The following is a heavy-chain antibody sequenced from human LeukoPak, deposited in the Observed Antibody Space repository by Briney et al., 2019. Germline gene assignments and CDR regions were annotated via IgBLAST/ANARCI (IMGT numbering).Heavy chain of an antibody. CDR2: IKPDGGAK. J-gene: IGHJ4*02. D-gene: IGHD1-26*01. CDR1: GLTFSGYW. CDR3: ATGRGTYCHDY. Sequence: GGSRRLSCAASGLTFSGYWMSWVRQAPGKGLEWVANIKPDGGAKSYVDSVKGRFTISRDNAKNSLYLQMNSLRAGDTAVYYCATGRGTYCHDYWGQGTLVTVSS. V-gene: IGHV3-7*01.